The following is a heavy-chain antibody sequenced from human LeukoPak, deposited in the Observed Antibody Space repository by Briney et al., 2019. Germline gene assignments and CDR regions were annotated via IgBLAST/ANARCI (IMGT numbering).Heavy chain of an antibody. D-gene: IGHD1-20*01. CDR3: ARERDNWDLDS. J-gene: IGHJ4*02. Sequence: ASVKVSCKASAYTFISYDINWVRQATGQRPEWMGWMNPNSGHTGSAQKFQGRVTMTRDTSISTAYMELSSLRSEDTAVYYCARERDNWDLDSWGQGTLVTVSS. V-gene: IGHV1-8*01. CDR1: AYTFISYD. CDR2: MNPNSGHT.